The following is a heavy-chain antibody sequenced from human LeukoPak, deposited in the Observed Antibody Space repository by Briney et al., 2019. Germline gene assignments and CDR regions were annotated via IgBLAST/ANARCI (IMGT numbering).Heavy chain of an antibody. J-gene: IGHJ4*02. CDR3: ARAEAYDILTGYSDY. Sequence: GGSLRLSCAASGFTFSSYSMNWVRQAPGKGLEWVSSVSSSSSYIYYADSVKGRFTISRDNAKNSLYLQMNSLRAEDTAVYYCARAEAYDILTGYSDYWGQGTLVTVSS. V-gene: IGHV3-21*01. CDR1: GFTFSSYS. CDR2: VSSSSSYI. D-gene: IGHD3-9*01.